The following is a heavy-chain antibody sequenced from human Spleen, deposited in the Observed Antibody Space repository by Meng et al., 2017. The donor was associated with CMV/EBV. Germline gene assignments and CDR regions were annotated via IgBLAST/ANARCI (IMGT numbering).Heavy chain of an antibody. CDR3: ARGGSWWEILSFDY. CDR2: IFYDGNNK. V-gene: IGHV3-30*04. CDR1: GLTFSSST. J-gene: IGHJ4*02. Sequence: SGLTFSSSTMHWVRQAPGKGLEWVALIFYDGNNKYYADSVKGRFTISRDNSKNTLYLQMNSLRAEDTAVYYCARGGSWWEILSFDYWGQGTLVTVSS. D-gene: IGHD1-26*01.